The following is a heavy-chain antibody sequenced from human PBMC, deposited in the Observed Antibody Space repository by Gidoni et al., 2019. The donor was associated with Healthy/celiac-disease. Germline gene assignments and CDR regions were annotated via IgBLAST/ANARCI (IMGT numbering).Heavy chain of an antibody. CDR1: GFTFRSYA. CDR3: ARGNGGKQWTGTDYYGMDV. D-gene: IGHD6-19*01. J-gene: IGHJ6*02. V-gene: IGHV3-30-3*01. CDR2: ISYDGSNK. Sequence: QVQLVESGGGVVQPGMSLSLSCAASGFTFRSYAVHWVRQAPGKGLEWVAVISYDGSNKYYADSVKGRFTISRDNSKNTLYLQMNSLRAEDTAVYYCARGNGGKQWTGTDYYGMDVWGQGTTVTVSS.